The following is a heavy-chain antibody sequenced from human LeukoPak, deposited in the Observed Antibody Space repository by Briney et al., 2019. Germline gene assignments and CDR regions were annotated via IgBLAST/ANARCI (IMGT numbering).Heavy chain of an antibody. CDR3: AKSGGSGLIDY. CDR2: IYSSGNT. Sequence: SETLSLTCTVSGASISSNNYYWGWVRQPPGKGLEWIGNIYSSGNTYYNASLKSRVTIYIDTSKNQFSLNLSSVTAADTAVYYCAKSGGSGLIDYWGQGTLATVSS. CDR1: GASISSNNYY. D-gene: IGHD1-26*01. J-gene: IGHJ4*02. V-gene: IGHV4-39*01.